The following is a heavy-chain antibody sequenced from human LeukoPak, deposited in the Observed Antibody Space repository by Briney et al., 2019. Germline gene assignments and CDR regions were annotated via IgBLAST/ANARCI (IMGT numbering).Heavy chain of an antibody. D-gene: IGHD2-15*01. CDR2: IYYSGST. CDR1: GGSISSDGYY. Sequence: SETLSLTCTVSGGSISSDGYYWNWIRQHPGKGLEWIGNIYYSGSTYYNPSLKSRVTISVDTSKNQFSLKLSSLTAADTAVYYXXXXRHKLGYCSGGSCLYNWFDPWGQGTLVTVSS. CDR3: XXXRHKLGYCSGGSCLYNWFDP. V-gene: IGHV4-31*03. J-gene: IGHJ5*02.